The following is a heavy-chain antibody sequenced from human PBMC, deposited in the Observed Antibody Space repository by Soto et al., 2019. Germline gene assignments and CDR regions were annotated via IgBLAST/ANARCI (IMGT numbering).Heavy chain of an antibody. Sequence: GGSLRLSCTASGFTFRDYSMNWVRQDPGKGLEWLSFIDTSGTPIHYADSVKGRFTVSRDNAKDSLYLQMDSLRDEDTAVYYCARDHSGGYYVTAFDYWGRGTLVTVSS. CDR2: IDTSGTPI. CDR1: GFTFRDYS. V-gene: IGHV3-48*02. CDR3: ARDHSGGYYVTAFDY. D-gene: IGHD1-26*01. J-gene: IGHJ4*02.